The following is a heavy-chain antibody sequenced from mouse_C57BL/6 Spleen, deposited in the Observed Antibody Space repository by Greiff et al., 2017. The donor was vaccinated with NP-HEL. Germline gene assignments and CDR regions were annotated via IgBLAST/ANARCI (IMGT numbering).Heavy chain of an antibody. V-gene: IGHV3-6*01. CDR2: ISYDGSN. J-gene: IGHJ4*01. CDR3: ARVRVITTVGAMDY. D-gene: IGHD1-1*01. CDR1: GYSITSGYY. Sequence: EVKLVESGPGLVKPSQSLSLTCSVTGYSITSGYYWNWIRQFPGNKLEWMGYISYDGSNNYNPSLKNRISITRDTSKNQFFLKLNSVTTEDTATYYCARVRVITTVGAMDYWGQGTSVTVSS.